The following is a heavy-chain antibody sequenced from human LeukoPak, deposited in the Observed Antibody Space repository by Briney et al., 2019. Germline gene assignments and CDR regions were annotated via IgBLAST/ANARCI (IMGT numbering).Heavy chain of an antibody. CDR1: GFTFSSYA. CDR3: ARDRLVVAGPLDY. Sequence: PGGSLRLSCTASGFTFSSYAMHWVRQAPGKGLEWAAVISSDGNTKYYADSVEGRFTISRDNSNNTLYLQMNNLRAEDTAVYYCARDRLVVAGPLDYWGQGTLVTVSS. D-gene: IGHD6-19*01. J-gene: IGHJ4*02. V-gene: IGHV3-30-3*01. CDR2: ISSDGNTK.